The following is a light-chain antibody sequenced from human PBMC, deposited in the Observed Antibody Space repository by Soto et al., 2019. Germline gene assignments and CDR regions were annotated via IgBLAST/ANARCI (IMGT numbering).Light chain of an antibody. V-gene: IGKV1-39*01. CDR2: IAS. J-gene: IGKJ1*01. CDR1: QIIGTN. Sequence: DIQMTQSQSSLSASAGDRVTISCRAGQIIGTNLNWYKQRPGKAPKLLTFIASNLQSGVPSRFSGSGSGTDITLTISGVQHEDFATYYRQQSYFTPTFGQGTKVDIK. CDR3: QQSYFTPT.